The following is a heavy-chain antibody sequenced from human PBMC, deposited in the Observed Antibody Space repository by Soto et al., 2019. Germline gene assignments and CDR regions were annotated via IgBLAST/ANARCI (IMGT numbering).Heavy chain of an antibody. CDR1: GFTFSSYS. CDR3: ARAARNFDWLLSGYYYYYYMDV. V-gene: IGHV3-48*01. J-gene: IGHJ6*03. D-gene: IGHD3-9*01. Sequence: GGSLRLSCAASGFTFSSYSMNWVRQAPGKGLEWVSYISSSSSTIYYADSVKGRFTISRDNTKNSLYLQMNSLRAEDTAVYYCARAARNFDWLLSGYYYYYYMDVWGKGTTVTVSS. CDR2: ISSSSSTI.